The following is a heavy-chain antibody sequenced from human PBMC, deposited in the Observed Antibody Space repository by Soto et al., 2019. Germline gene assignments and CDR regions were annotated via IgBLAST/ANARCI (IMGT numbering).Heavy chain of an antibody. V-gene: IGHV1-2*04. CDR2: INPNSGGT. CDR3: ASTVSEDCSGGSCYSGRAFDI. D-gene: IGHD2-15*01. Sequence: ASVKVSCKASGYTFTGYYMHWVRQAPGQGLEWMGWINPNSGGTNYAQKFQGWVTMTRDTSISTAYMELSRLRSDDTAVYYCASTVSEDCSGGSCYSGRAFDIWGQGTMVTVSS. CDR1: GYTFTGYY. J-gene: IGHJ3*02.